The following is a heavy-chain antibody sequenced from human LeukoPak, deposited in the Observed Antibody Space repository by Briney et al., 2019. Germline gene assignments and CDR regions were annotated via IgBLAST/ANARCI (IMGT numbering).Heavy chain of an antibody. V-gene: IGHV3-30*04. CDR2: ISYDGSNK. CDR3: ASGQLRYFDWLLRFDY. CDR1: GFTFSSYA. D-gene: IGHD3-9*01. J-gene: IGHJ4*02. Sequence: GGSLRLSCAASGFTFSSYAMHWVRQAPGKGLEWVVVISYDGSNKYYADSVKGRFTISRDNSKNTLYLQMNSLRAEDTAVYYCASGQLRYFDWLLRFDYWGQGTLVTVSS.